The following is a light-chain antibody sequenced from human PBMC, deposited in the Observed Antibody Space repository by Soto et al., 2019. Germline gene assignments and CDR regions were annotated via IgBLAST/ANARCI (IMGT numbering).Light chain of an antibody. CDR3: QQYGSSQYT. Sequence: EIVLTQSPGTLSLSPGERATLSCRASQSGNNNYLAWYQQKPGQAPRLLIYGASSRATGTRDRFSGSGSGTDFTLTISRLEPEDFAVYYCQQYGSSQYTFGQGTKLEIK. CDR2: GAS. V-gene: IGKV3-20*01. CDR1: QSGNNNY. J-gene: IGKJ2*01.